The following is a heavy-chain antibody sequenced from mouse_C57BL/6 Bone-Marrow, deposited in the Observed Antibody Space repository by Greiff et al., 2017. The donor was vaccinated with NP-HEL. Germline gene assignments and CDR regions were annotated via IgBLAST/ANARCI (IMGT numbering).Heavy chain of an antibody. CDR2: IWTGGGT. Sequence: VQLQESGPGLVAPSQSLSITCTVSGFSLTSYAISWVRQPPGKGLEWLGVIWTGGGTNYNSALKSRLSLSKDNSKSQVFLKMNSLQTDDTARYYCARNSSPVVAHWYFDVWGTGTTVTVSS. V-gene: IGHV2-9-1*01. D-gene: IGHD1-1*01. J-gene: IGHJ1*03. CDR1: GFSLTSYA. CDR3: ARNSSPVVAHWYFDV.